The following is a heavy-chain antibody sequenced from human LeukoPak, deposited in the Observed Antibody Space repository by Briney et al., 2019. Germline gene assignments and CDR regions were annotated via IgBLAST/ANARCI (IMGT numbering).Heavy chain of an antibody. J-gene: IGHJ4*02. V-gene: IGHV4-39*07. CDR3: AREGISSN. D-gene: IGHD6-13*01. CDR1: GGSISSSSYY. CDR2: IYYSGST. Sequence: SETLSLTCTVSGGSISSSSYYWGWIRQPPGKGLEWIGSIYYSGSTYYNPSLKSRVTISVDTSKNQFSLKLSSVTAADTAVYYCAREGISSNWGQGTLVTVSS.